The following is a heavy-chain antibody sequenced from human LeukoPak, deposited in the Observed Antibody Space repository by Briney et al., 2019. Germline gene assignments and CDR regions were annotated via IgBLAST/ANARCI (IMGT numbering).Heavy chain of an antibody. V-gene: IGHV4-31*03. D-gene: IGHD4-17*01. CDR3: ARDHTLDYGDYYYGLDV. Sequence: SETLSLTCTVSGGSTSSGGYYWSWIRQHPGKSLEWLAYISYSGSTYHNPSLRSRVTISLDTSKNQFSLKLSSVTAADTAVYYCARDHTLDYGDYYYGLDVWGQGTTVTVSS. J-gene: IGHJ6*02. CDR1: GGSTSSGGYY. CDR2: ISYSGST.